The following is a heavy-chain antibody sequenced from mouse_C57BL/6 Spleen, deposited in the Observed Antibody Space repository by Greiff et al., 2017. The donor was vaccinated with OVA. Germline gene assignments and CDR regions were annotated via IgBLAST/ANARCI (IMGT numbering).Heavy chain of an antibody. CDR2: INPSTGGT. CDR1: GYSFTGYY. Sequence: EVKLMESGPELVKPGASVKISCKASGYSFTGYYMNWVKQSPEKSLEWIGEINPSTGGTTYNQKFKAKATLTVDKSSSTAYMQLKSLTSEDSAVYYCARNPIYYGNDDYWGQGTTLTVSS. D-gene: IGHD2-2*01. J-gene: IGHJ2*01. V-gene: IGHV1-42*01. CDR3: ARNPIYYGNDDY.